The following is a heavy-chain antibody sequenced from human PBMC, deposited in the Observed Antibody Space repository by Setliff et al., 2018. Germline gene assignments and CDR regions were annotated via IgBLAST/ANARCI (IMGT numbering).Heavy chain of an antibody. CDR1: GYTFTDYY. Sequence: ASVKVSCKASGYTFTDYYMHWVQQAPGKGLEWMGRVDPEDGHTKYAEKFQGRITISADMSLDIAHMELGSLRSEDTAVYYCARGNYYDSSGYSVDYWGQGTLVTVLL. CDR2: VDPEDGHT. D-gene: IGHD3-22*01. V-gene: IGHV1-69-2*01. J-gene: IGHJ4*02. CDR3: ARGNYYDSSGYSVDY.